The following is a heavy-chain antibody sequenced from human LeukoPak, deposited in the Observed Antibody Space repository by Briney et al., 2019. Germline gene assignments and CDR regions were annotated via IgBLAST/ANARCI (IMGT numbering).Heavy chain of an antibody. Sequence: ASVKVSCKASGYTFNAYYIYWVRHAPGQGLEWMGWINPNSGDTNYVQKFQGRVTMTRDTSISTAYMELSRLRSDDTAVSFCARDRPVPDYWGQGTLVTVSS. CDR3: ARDRPVPDY. J-gene: IGHJ4*02. V-gene: IGHV1-2*02. CDR1: GYTFNAYY. D-gene: IGHD6-6*01. CDR2: INPNSGDT.